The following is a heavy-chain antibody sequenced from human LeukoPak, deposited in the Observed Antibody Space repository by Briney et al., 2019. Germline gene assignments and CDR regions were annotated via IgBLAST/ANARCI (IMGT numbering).Heavy chain of an antibody. Sequence: GGSLRLSCAASGFTFSSYGMHWVRQAPGKGLEWVAVIWYDGSNKYYADSVKGRFTISRDNSKNTLYLQMNSLRAEDTAVYYCARVYGSGSYYNGILDYWGQGTLVTVSS. J-gene: IGHJ4*02. CDR3: ARVYGSGSYYNGILDY. V-gene: IGHV3-33*01. CDR1: GFTFSSYG. D-gene: IGHD3-10*01. CDR2: IWYDGSNK.